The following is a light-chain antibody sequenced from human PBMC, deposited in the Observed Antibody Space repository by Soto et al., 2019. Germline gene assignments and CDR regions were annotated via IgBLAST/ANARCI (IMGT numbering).Light chain of an antibody. CDR3: QQLNSYPFT. CDR1: QGISSY. Sequence: DIQLTQSPSFLSASVGDRVTITCRASQGISSYLAWYQQKPGKAPKLLIYAASTLQSGVPSRFSGSGSGTEFPLTISSLQTEDFATYSCQQLNSYPFTFGGGTKVEIK. V-gene: IGKV1-9*01. CDR2: AAS. J-gene: IGKJ4*01.